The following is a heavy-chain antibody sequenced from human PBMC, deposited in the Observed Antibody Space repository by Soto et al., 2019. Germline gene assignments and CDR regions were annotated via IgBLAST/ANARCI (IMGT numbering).Heavy chain of an antibody. V-gene: IGHV6-1*01. CDR1: GASVSSNSAA. D-gene: IGHD2-21*01. CDR3: ARGREGEVWYYYYYGMDV. J-gene: IGHJ6*02. CDR2: TYYRSKWYN. Sequence: PSQTLSLTCVISGASVSSNSAAWNWIRQSPSRGLEWLGRTYYRSKWYNDYAVSVKSRITINPDTSKNQFSLQLNSVTPEDTAVYYCARGREGEVWYYYYYGMDVWGQGTTVTVSS.